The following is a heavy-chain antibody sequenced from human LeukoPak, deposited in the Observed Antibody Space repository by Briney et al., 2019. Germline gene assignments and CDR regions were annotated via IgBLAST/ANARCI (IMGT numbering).Heavy chain of an antibody. J-gene: IGHJ4*02. CDR1: GFTISTYW. CDR2: ISYDGSNE. CDR3: AKEALLGATKYSFDY. V-gene: IGHV3-30*18. Sequence: GGSLRLSCAASGFTISTYWMHWARQAPGKGLEWVAVISYDGSNEYYGDSVKGRFTISRDNSKNTVSLQLNSLRAEDTAVYYCAKEALLGATKYSFDYWGQGTLLTVSS. D-gene: IGHD1-26*01.